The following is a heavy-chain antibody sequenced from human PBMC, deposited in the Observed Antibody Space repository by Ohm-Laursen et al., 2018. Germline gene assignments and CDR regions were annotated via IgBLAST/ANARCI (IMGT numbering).Heavy chain of an antibody. J-gene: IGHJ6*02. V-gene: IGHV3-7*01. CDR3: ARTRGMDV. CDR1: GFIFSSYA. CDR2: IKQDGSDK. Sequence: SLRLSCAALGFIFSSYAMSWVRQAPGKGLEWVANIKQDGSDKYYVDSVKGRFTISRDNAKNSLYLQMNSLRAEDTAVYYCARTRGMDVWGQGTTVTVSS.